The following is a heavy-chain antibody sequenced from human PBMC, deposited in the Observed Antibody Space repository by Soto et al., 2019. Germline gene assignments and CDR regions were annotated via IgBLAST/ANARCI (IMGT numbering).Heavy chain of an antibody. CDR2: ISGSGGST. J-gene: IGHJ6*02. Sequence: SLCFAASGFAFISYAMSWVRQAPGKGLEWVSAISGSGGSTYYADSVKGRFTISRDNSKNTLYLQMNSLRAEDTAVYYCAKPMPAVRGLYGMDVWGQGTTVTVSS. V-gene: IGHV3-23*01. CDR3: AKPMPAVRGLYGMDV. D-gene: IGHD2-2*01. CDR1: GFAFISYA.